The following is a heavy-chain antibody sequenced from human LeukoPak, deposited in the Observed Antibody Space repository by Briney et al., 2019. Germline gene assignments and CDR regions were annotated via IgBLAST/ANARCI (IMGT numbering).Heavy chain of an antibody. J-gene: IGHJ4*02. CDR1: GFTFDDYG. Sequence: TGGSLRLSCAASGFTFDDYGMSWVRQAPGKGLEWVSGINWNGGSTGYADSVKGRFTISRDNAKNSLCLQMNSLRAEDTALYYCARDLGSGSYCHDYWGQGTLVTVSS. D-gene: IGHD1-26*01. CDR2: INWNGGST. CDR3: ARDLGSGSYCHDY. V-gene: IGHV3-20*04.